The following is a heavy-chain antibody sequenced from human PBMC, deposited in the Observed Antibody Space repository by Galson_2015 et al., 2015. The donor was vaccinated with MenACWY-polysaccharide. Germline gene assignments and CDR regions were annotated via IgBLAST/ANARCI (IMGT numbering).Heavy chain of an antibody. CDR2: IQQDGSEK. J-gene: IGHJ4*02. Sequence: SLRLSCAASGLTFSNYWMSWVRQAPGKGLEWVANIQQDGSEKYYVDSVKGRFTISRDNAKNSLYLQMNSLRAEDTAMYYCASQTWTGYFDYWGQGSLGTVSS. CDR1: GLTFSNYW. CDR3: ASQTWTGYFDY. D-gene: IGHD3/OR15-3a*01. V-gene: IGHV3-7*03.